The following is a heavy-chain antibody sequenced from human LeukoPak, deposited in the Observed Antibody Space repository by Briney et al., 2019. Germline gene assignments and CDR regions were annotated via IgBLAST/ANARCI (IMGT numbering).Heavy chain of an antibody. J-gene: IGHJ4*02. CDR2: ISASGGST. CDR3: AKYTAVAGTSPYFDY. D-gene: IGHD6-19*01. V-gene: IGHV3-23*01. Sequence: GGSLRLSCAASGFTFSSYAMSWVRQAPGKGLEWVSAISASGGSTYYADSVKGRFTISRDNSKDTLYLQMNSLRGEDTAVYYCAKYTAVAGTSPYFDYWGQGTLVTVSS. CDR1: GFTFSSYA.